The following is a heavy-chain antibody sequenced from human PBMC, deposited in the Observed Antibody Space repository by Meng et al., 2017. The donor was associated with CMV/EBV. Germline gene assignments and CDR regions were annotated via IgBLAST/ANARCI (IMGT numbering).Heavy chain of an antibody. D-gene: IGHD6-19*01. CDR3: ARWGGTYRLALGYFDY. Sequence: ASVKVSCKASGYTFTGYYMHWVRQAPGQGLEWMGWINPNSGGTNYAQKFQGRVTMTRDTSISTAYMELSRLRSDDTAVYYCARWGGTYRLALGYFDYWGQGTLVNVSS. V-gene: IGHV1-2*02. CDR1: GYTFTGYY. J-gene: IGHJ4*02. CDR2: INPNSGGT.